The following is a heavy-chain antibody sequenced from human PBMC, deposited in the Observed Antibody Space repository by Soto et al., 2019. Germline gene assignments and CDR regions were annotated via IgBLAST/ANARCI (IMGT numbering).Heavy chain of an antibody. D-gene: IGHD2-2*02. V-gene: IGHV1-69*08. Sequence: QVQLVQSGAEVKKPGSSVKVSCKASGGTFSSYTISWVRQAPGQGLEWMGRIIPILGIANYAQKFQGRVTITADKSTSTAYMELSSLRSEDTAVYYCARDGPFTRDIVVVPAAIIRASHWFDPWGQGTLVTVSS. CDR1: GGTFSSYT. J-gene: IGHJ5*02. CDR2: IIPILGIA. CDR3: ARDGPFTRDIVVVPAAIIRASHWFDP.